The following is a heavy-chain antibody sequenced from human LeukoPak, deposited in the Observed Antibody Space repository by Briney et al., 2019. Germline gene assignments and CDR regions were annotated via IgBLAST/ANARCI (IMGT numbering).Heavy chain of an antibody. Sequence: ASVKVSCKASGYTFTSYGISWVRQAPGQGLEWMGWISVYNGNTNYAQKLQGRVTMTTDTSTSTAYMELRSLRSDDTAVYYCARDRTRSNWNYWYFDLRGRGTLVTVSS. D-gene: IGHD1-20*01. V-gene: IGHV1-18*01. CDR1: GYTFTSYG. J-gene: IGHJ2*01. CDR3: ARDRTRSNWNYWYFDL. CDR2: ISVYNGNT.